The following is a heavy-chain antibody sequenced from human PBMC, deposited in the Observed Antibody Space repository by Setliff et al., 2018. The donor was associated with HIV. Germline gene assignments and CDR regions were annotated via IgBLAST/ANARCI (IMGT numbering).Heavy chain of an antibody. J-gene: IGHJ4*02. CDR3: ARERGDCSSNTCYGTDY. CDR2: IFHSGST. V-gene: IGHV4-4*02. CDR1: GGSISSSNW. Sequence: SETLSLTCAVSGGSISSSNWWSWVRQPPGKGLEWIGEIFHSGSTNYNPSLKSRVTISIDKSKNHFSLKLSSVTAADTAVYYCARERGDCSSNTCYGTDYWGQGTLVTVSS. D-gene: IGHD2-2*01.